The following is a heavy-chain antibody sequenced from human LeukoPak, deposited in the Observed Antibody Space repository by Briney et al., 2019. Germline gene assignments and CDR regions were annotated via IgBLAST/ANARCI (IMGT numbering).Heavy chain of an antibody. CDR3: ARYGTNPSYSNYMDV. CDR2: IYTSGST. D-gene: IGHD2-8*01. V-gene: IGHV4-4*07. Sequence: KTSETLSLTCTVSGGSISSYYWSWVRQPAGKGLEWIGRIYTSGSTNYNPSLKSRVTMSVDTSKNQFSLKLSSVTAADTAVYYCARYGTNPSYSNYMDVWGKGTTVTVSS. CDR1: GGSISSYY. J-gene: IGHJ6*03.